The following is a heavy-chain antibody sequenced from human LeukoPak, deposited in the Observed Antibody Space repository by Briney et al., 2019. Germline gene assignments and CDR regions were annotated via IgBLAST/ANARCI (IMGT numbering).Heavy chain of an antibody. V-gene: IGHV4-30-4*01. D-gene: IGHD6-19*01. CDR2: IYYSGST. CDR3: ARDGGIAVAGIIDY. J-gene: IGHJ4*02. CDR1: GGSISSGDYY. Sequence: SETLSLTCTVSGGSISSGDYYWSWIRQPPGKGLEWIGYIYYSGSTYYNPSLKSRVTISVDTSKNQFSLKLSSVTAADTAVYYCARDGGIAVAGIIDYWGQGTLVTVSS.